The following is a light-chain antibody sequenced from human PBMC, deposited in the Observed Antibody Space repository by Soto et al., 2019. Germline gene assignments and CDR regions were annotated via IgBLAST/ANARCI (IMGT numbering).Light chain of an antibody. J-gene: IGKJ3*01. CDR1: QGISNY. CDR2: GAS. V-gene: IGKV1-9*01. Sequence: QLTQSPSSLSATLGDRVTITCRASQGISNYLVWYQQKPGKAPNILIYGASTLQSGVPSRFRGSGSGTDFTLTIDSLQPEDVATYYCQQLNNYSRTFGPGTKVDIK. CDR3: QQLNNYSRT.